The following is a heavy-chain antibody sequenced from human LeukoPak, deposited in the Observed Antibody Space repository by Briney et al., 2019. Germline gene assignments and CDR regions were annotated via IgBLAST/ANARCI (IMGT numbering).Heavy chain of an antibody. Sequence: GGSLRLSCAASGFTFSNYAMTWVRQAPGKGLEWVSVVTGNGDTTYYADSLKGRFTISRDNSRNTLYLQMNSLRAEDTAVYHCARNAADCTTSACYDCWGQGTLVTVSS. CDR3: ARNAADCTTSACYDC. CDR1: GFTFSNYA. J-gene: IGHJ4*02. D-gene: IGHD2-8*01. CDR2: VTGNGDTT. V-gene: IGHV3-23*01.